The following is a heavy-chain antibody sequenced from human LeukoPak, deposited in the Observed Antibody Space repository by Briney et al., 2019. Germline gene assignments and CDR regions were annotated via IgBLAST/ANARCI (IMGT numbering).Heavy chain of an antibody. CDR2: ISSSSSYI. Sequence: KPGGSLRLSCAASGFTFSSYSMNWVRQAPGKGLEWVSSISSSSSYIYYADSVKGRFTISRGNAKNSLYLQMNSLRAEDTAVYYCARAQVGAPTDLWGQGTLVTVSS. CDR1: GFTFSSYS. CDR3: ARAQVGAPTDL. V-gene: IGHV3-21*01. J-gene: IGHJ5*02. D-gene: IGHD1-26*01.